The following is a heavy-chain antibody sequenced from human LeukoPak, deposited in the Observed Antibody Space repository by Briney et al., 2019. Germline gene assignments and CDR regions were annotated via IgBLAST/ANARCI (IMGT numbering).Heavy chain of an antibody. J-gene: IGHJ3*02. CDR1: GFTFSSYW. CDR2: INDDGSGT. CDR3: ARESYGSGSYLVDI. Sequence: PEGSLRLSCAASGFTFSSYWMHWVRQAPGKGLVWVSRINDDGSGTGSADSVKGRFTISRDNAKNTLYLQMNSLRAEDTAVYYCARESYGSGSYLVDIWGQGTMVTVSS. D-gene: IGHD3-10*01. V-gene: IGHV3-74*01.